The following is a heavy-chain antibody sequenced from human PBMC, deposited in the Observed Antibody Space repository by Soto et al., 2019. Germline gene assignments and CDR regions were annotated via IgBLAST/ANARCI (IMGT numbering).Heavy chain of an antibody. CDR3: ARALDSSAAPFDY. V-gene: IGHV4-59*01. Sequence: ASETLSLTCTVSGGSIDNYYWNWIRQPPGKGLEWIGYMYYSGRTNYSPSLKSRVTISVDTSKSQSSLKLSSVTAADTAVYYCARALDSSAAPFDYWGQGTLVTVSS. J-gene: IGHJ4*02. CDR1: GGSIDNYY. D-gene: IGHD2-2*01. CDR2: MYYSGRT.